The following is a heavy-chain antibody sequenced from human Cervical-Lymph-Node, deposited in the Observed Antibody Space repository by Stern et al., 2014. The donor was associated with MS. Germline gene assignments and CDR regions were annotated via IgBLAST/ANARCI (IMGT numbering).Heavy chain of an antibody. J-gene: IGHJ4*02. V-gene: IGHV1-58*02. D-gene: IGHD1-26*01. CDR3: AADSLVDFY. Sequence: QLVQSGPEVKRPGTSVKVSCKASGFTFTNSAMQWVRQARGQRLEWIGWIVVGSGNTNYAQKFQERVTITRDMSTGTVYMELSSRRSEDTAMYYCAADSLVDFYWGQGTLVTVSS. CDR1: GFTFTNSA. CDR2: IVVGSGNT.